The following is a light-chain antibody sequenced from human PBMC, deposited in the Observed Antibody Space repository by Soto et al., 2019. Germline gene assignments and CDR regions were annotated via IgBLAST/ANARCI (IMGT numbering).Light chain of an antibody. CDR2: EVS. CDR3: SSFAGSNTYLV. Sequence: QSVLTQPPSASGSPGQSVTISCTGTSSDIGGYNYVSWYQQHPGKAPKLMIYEVSRRPSGVPDRFSGSTSGNTASLTVSGLQAEDEADYYCSSFAGSNTYLVFGGGTKLTVL. V-gene: IGLV2-8*01. CDR1: SSDIGGYNY. J-gene: IGLJ2*01.